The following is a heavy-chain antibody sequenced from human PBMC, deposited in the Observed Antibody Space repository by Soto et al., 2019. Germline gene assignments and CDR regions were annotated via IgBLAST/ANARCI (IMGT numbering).Heavy chain of an antibody. CDR3: AAGTLGAVWTPLDH. CDR2: IYYSGST. CDR1: GGSFGDNY. V-gene: IGHV4-59*03. J-gene: IGHJ4*02. Sequence: PSETLSLTCDVSGGSFGDNYWTWIRHFPGKGLEWIGYIYYSGSTNYNPSLKSRVSISVDASKAQFSLQLTSVTAADTALYYCAAGTLGAVWTPLDHWGQGILVTVSS. D-gene: IGHD3-16*01.